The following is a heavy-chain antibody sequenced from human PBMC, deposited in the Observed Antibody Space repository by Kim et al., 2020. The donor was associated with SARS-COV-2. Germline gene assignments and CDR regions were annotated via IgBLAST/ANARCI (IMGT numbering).Heavy chain of an antibody. J-gene: IGHJ4*02. CDR2: IWYDGSNK. CDR1: GFTFSSYG. D-gene: IGHD6-13*01. CDR3: ASIGAAAESFDY. V-gene: IGHV3-33*08. Sequence: GGSLRLSCAASGFTFSSYGMHWVRQAPGKGLEWVAVIWYDGSNKYYEDSVKGRFTISRDNSKNTLYLQMNSLRAEDTAVYYCASIGAAAESFDYWGQGTLVTVSS.